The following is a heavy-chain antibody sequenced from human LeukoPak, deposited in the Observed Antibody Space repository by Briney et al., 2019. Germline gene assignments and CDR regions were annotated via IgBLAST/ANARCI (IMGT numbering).Heavy chain of an antibody. D-gene: IGHD6-6*01. J-gene: IGHJ4*02. CDR2: ISGSGGST. CDR1: GFTFSSYA. Sequence: AGGSLRLSCAASGFTFSSYAMSWVRQAPGKGLEWVSAISGSGGSTYYADSVKGRFTISRDNSKNTLYLQMNSLRAEDTAVYYCAKFFRYRIAASDYFDYWGQGTLLPVSS. V-gene: IGHV3-23*01. CDR3: AKFFRYRIAASDYFDY.